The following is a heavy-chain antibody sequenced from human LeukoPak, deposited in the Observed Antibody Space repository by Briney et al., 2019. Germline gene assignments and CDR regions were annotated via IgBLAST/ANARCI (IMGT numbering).Heavy chain of an antibody. CDR3: AKRYSSTWYYFDS. V-gene: IGHV3-30*18. J-gene: IGHJ4*02. CDR1: GFTFSSYA. Sequence: PGGSLRLSCAASGFTFSSYAMHWVRQAPGKGLEWVAVISYDGSNKYYADSVKGRFTISRDNFKNTRYLQMNSLRGEDTGVYYCAKRYSSTWYYFDSWGQGTLVTVSS. D-gene: IGHD6-13*01. CDR2: ISYDGSNK.